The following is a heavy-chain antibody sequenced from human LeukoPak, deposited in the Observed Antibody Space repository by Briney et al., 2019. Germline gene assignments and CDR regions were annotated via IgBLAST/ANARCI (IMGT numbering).Heavy chain of an antibody. V-gene: IGHV4-61*02. CDR3: AREGWYYYDSSGYLAFDI. Sequence: PSETLSLTCTVSGGSISSGSYYWSWIRQPAGKGLEWIGRIYTSGSTNYNPSLKSRVTISVDTSKNQFSLKLSSVTAADTAVYYCAREGWYYYDSSGYLAFDIWGQGTTVTVSS. J-gene: IGHJ3*02. CDR2: IYTSGST. D-gene: IGHD3-22*01. CDR1: GGSISSGSYY.